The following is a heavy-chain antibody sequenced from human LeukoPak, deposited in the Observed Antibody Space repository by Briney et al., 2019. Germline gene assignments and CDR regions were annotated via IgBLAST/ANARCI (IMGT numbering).Heavy chain of an antibody. Sequence: PGRSLRLSCAASGFTFSSYGMHWVRQAPGKGLEWVAVIWYDGSNKYYADSVKGRFTISRDNSKNTLYLQMNSLRAEDTAVYYCAKDLWFGESRDYWGQGTLVTVSS. CDR3: AKDLWFGESRDY. CDR1: GFTFSSYG. V-gene: IGHV3-33*06. CDR2: IWYDGSNK. D-gene: IGHD3-10*01. J-gene: IGHJ4*02.